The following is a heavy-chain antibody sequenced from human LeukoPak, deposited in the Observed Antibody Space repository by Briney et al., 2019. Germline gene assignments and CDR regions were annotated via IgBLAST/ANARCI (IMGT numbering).Heavy chain of an antibody. J-gene: IGHJ5*02. CDR2: IYHSGST. V-gene: IGHV4-4*02. D-gene: IGHD3-10*01. Sequence: PSGTLSLTCAVSGGSISSSNWWSWVRQPPGKGLEWIGEIYHSGSTNYNPSLKSRVTISVDTSKNQFSLKLSSVTAADTAVYYCARSLTFPMVRGVTRGKKYNWFDPWGQGTLVTVSS. CDR3: ARSLTFPMVRGVTRGKKYNWFDP. CDR1: GGSISSSNW.